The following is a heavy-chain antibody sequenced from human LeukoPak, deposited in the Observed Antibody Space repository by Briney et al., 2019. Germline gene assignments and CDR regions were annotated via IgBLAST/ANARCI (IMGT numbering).Heavy chain of an antibody. CDR1: GGTFSSYA. V-gene: IGHV1-69*13. Sequence: ASVKVSCKASGGTFSSYAISWVRQAPGQGLEWMGGIIPIFGTANYAQKFQGRVTITADESTSTAYMELSSLRSEDTAVYYCARDPLIVGATHFDYWDQGTLVTVSS. CDR2: IIPIFGTA. CDR3: ARDPLIVGATHFDY. J-gene: IGHJ4*02. D-gene: IGHD1-26*01.